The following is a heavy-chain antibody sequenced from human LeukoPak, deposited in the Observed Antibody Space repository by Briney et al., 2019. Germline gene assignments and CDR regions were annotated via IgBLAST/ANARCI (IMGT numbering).Heavy chain of an antibody. V-gene: IGHV1-2*02. CDR3: ARVRFGAQYFQH. Sequence: PSVKVSCKASGYTFTGYYMHWVRQAPGQGLEWMGWINPNSVGTNYAQKFQGRVTMTRDTSISTAYMELSRLRSDDTAVYYCARVRFGAQYFQHWGQGTLVTVSS. D-gene: IGHD3-16*01. CDR2: INPNSVGT. J-gene: IGHJ1*01. CDR1: GYTFTGYY.